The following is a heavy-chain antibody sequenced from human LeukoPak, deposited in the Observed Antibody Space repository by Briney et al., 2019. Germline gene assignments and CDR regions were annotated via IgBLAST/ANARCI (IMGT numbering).Heavy chain of an antibody. CDR3: AKDLFSGSGRAGNMDV. Sequence: GGSLRLSCAASGCTFSNYVISWCRMAPGKGKDLVSTISALCPNTYPAHSVKGRFTISRDNTQGTLYLQMNSLRAEDTAVYDCAKDLFSGSGRAGNMDVWGKGTTVTVSS. D-gene: IGHD3-10*01. V-gene: IGHV3-23*01. CDR2: ISALCPNT. CDR1: GCTFSNYV. J-gene: IGHJ6*03.